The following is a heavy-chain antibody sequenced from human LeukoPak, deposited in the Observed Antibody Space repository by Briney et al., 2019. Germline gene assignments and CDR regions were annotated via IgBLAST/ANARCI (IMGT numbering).Heavy chain of an antibody. V-gene: IGHV3-33*01. J-gene: IGHJ4*02. CDR2: IWYDGSNK. CDR3: VRVTHSSYNYGYGHGDY. D-gene: IGHD5-18*01. CDR1: GFTFCSYG. Sequence: GGSLRLSCAASGFTFCSYGMHWVRQAPGKGLEWVAVIWYDGSNKYYADSVKGRFTISRDNSKNTLYLQMNSLRAEDTAVYYCVRVTHSSYNYGYGHGDYWGQGTLVTVSS.